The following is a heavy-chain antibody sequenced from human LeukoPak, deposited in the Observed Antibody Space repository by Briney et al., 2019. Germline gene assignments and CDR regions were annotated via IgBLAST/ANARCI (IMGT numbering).Heavy chain of an antibody. CDR2: IIPIFGTA. J-gene: IGHJ6*03. CDR1: GGTFSSYA. V-gene: IGHV1-69*05. D-gene: IGHD6-13*01. CDR3: ASPGIAAADDYYYYMDV. Sequence: SVKVSCKASGGTFSSYAVSWVRQAPGQGLEWMGGIIPIFGTANYAQKFQGRVTITTDESTSTAYMELSSLRSEDTAVYYCASPGIAAADDYYYYMDVWGKGTTVTVSS.